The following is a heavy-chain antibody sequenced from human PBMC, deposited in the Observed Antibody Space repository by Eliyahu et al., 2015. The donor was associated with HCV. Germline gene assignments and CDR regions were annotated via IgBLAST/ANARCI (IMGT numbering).Heavy chain of an antibody. CDR1: GXSISSGGYY. J-gene: IGHJ4*02. Sequence: QVQLQESGPGLVKPSQTLSLTCTXSGXSISSGGYYWSWIRQHPGKGLEWIGYIYYSGSTYYNPSLKSRVTISVDTSKNQFSLKLSSVTAADTAVYYCARGGSSSWTRFDYWGQGTLVTVSS. CDR3: ARGGSSSWTRFDY. D-gene: IGHD6-6*01. CDR2: IYYSGST. V-gene: IGHV4-31*03.